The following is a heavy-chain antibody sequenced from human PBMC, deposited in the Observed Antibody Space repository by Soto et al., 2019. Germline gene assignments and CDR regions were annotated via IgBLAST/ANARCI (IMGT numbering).Heavy chain of an antibody. CDR2: ISSSGSTI. Sequence: GGSLRLSCAASGFTFSSYEMNWVRQAPGKGLEWVSYISSSGSTIYYADSVKGRFTISRDNAKNSLYLQMDSLRGEDMAIYYCARDFWSGYPLYYYYGMDVWGQGTTVTVSS. J-gene: IGHJ6*02. V-gene: IGHV3-48*03. D-gene: IGHD3-3*01. CDR1: GFTFSSYE. CDR3: ARDFWSGYPLYYYYGMDV.